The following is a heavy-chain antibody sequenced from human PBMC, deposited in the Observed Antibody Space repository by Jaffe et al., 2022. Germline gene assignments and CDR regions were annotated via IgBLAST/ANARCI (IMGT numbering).Heavy chain of an antibody. J-gene: IGHJ4*02. CDR2: ISSSTTYI. CDR1: GFTFSTYN. D-gene: IGHD4-4*01. V-gene: IGHV3-21*01. Sequence: EVQLVESGGGLVKPGESLRLSCAASGFTFSTYNMNWVRQAPGKGLEWVSSISSSTTYIYYADSVKGRFTISRDNAKNSLYLQMNSLRAEDTAVYYCARDQERTTVTSSPLDYWGQGTLVAVSS. CDR3: ARDQERTTVTSSPLDY.